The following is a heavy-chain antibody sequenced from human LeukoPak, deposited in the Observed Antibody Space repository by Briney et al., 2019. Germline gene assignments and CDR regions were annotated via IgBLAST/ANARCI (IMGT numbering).Heavy chain of an antibody. CDR3: ARDLEGYHYGSGNYPQ. CDR1: GYTFTGYY. CDR2: INPNSGGT. V-gene: IGHV1-2*02. D-gene: IGHD3-10*01. J-gene: IGHJ4*02. Sequence: ASVKVSFKASGYTFTGYYIHWLRQAPGQGLEWMGFINPNSGGTNYAQKFQGRVTMTRDTSISTAYMELSSLTSDDTAVYYCARDLEGYHYGSGNYPQWSQGTLITVSS.